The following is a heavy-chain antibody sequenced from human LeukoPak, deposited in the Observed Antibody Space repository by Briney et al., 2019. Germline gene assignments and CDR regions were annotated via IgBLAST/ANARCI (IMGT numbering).Heavy chain of an antibody. J-gene: IGHJ4*02. V-gene: IGHV1-69*06. CDR2: IIPIFGTA. CDR1: GYTFTSYG. Sequence: GASVKVSCKASGYTFTSYGISWVRQAPGQGLEWMGRIIPIFGTANYAQKFQGRVTITADKSTSTAYMELSSLRSEDTAVYYCATARDTANFDYWGQGTLVTVSS. CDR3: ATARDTANFDY. D-gene: IGHD5-18*01.